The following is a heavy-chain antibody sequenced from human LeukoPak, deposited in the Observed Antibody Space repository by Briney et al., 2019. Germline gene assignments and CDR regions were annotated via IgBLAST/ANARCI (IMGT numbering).Heavy chain of an antibody. Sequence: PGGSLRLSCAASGFTFDDYAMHWVRQAPGKGLDGVSGISWNSGSIGYADSVTGRFTISRDNAKTTLYLQMNSLRAEDTALYYCAKGLGYWSGGSCYLFDYWGQGTLVTVSS. J-gene: IGHJ4*02. CDR2: ISWNSGSI. CDR1: GFTFDDYA. D-gene: IGHD2-15*01. V-gene: IGHV3-9*01. CDR3: AKGLGYWSGGSCYLFDY.